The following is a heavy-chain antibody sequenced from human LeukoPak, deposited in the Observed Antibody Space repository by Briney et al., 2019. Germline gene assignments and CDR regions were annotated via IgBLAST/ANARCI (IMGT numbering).Heavy chain of an antibody. V-gene: IGHV3-9*03. D-gene: IGHD3-22*01. CDR3: AKGSASSGYYHDLDY. Sequence: KXLXXVXGFSWNSGSIGYADSVKGRFTISRDNAKNSLYLQMNSLRAEDVALYYCAKGSASSGYYHDLDYWGQGTLVTVSS. J-gene: IGHJ4*02. CDR2: FSWNSGSI.